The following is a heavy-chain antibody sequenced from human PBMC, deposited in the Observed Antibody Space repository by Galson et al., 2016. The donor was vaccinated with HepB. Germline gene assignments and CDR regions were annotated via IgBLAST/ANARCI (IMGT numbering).Heavy chain of an antibody. V-gene: IGHV1-69*13. CDR3: ARDHNYFDTNGFYYPGWFDP. Sequence: SVKVSCKASGGTFSSYAISWVRQAPGQGLEWMGGIIPNFRSAKYAQKFQDRVTITADESTSTAYMELSSLRSEDTAVYYCARDHNYFDTNGFYYPGWFDPGGQGTPVTVSS. CDR2: IIPNFRSA. CDR1: GGTFSSYA. D-gene: IGHD3-22*01. J-gene: IGHJ5*02.